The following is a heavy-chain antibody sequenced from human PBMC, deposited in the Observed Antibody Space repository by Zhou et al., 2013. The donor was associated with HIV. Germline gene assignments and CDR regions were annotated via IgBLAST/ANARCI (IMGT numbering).Heavy chain of an antibody. CDR1: GYTFTGYY. Sequence: QVQLVQSGTEVKKPGASVKVSCKASGYTFTGYYMHWVRQAPGQGLEWMGWINPNSGGTNYAQKFQGRVTMTRDTSISTAYMELSRLRSDDTAVYYCAIPTLGYCSSTSCYEVAFDIWGQGTMVTVSS. D-gene: IGHD2-2*01. J-gene: IGHJ3*02. CDR2: INPNSGGT. V-gene: IGHV1-2*02. CDR3: AIPTLGYCSSTSCYEVAFDI.